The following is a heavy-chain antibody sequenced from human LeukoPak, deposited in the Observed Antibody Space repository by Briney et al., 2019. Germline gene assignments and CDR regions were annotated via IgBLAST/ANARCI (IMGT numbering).Heavy chain of an antibody. J-gene: IGHJ6*03. CDR3: ARGVGATNYYYYYMDV. V-gene: IGHV1-69*05. CDR2: IIPIFGTA. Sequence: SVKVSCKASGGTFSSYAISWVRRAPGQGLEWMGGIIPIFGTANYAQKFQGRVTITTDESTSTAYMELSSLRSEDTAVYYCARGVGATNYYYYYMDVWGKGTTVTVSS. D-gene: IGHD1-26*01. CDR1: GGTFSSYA.